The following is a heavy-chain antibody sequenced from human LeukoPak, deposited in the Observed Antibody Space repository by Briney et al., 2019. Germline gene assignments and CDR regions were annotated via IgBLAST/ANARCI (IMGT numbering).Heavy chain of an antibody. CDR3: ARGVDPLGLDC. D-gene: IGHD5-12*01. J-gene: IGHJ4*02. Sequence: SETLSLTCAVYGGSFSGYYWSWIRQPPGKGLVWIGEINHSGSTNYNPSLKSRVTISVDTSKNQFSLKLSSVTAADTAVYYCARGVDPLGLDCWGQGTLVTVSS. V-gene: IGHV4-34*01. CDR1: GGSFSGYY. CDR2: INHSGST.